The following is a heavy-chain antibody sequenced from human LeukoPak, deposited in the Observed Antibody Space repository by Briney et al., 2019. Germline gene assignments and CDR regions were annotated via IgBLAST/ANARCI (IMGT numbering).Heavy chain of an antibody. CDR1: GYTFTSYW. J-gene: IGHJ5*02. Sequence: GESLQTSFKAPGYTFTSYWIGWVRQLPGKGLEWMGTFFPGDSYTRYSPYVQGQVHFSAHKSNSTAYLQWRSVKASDTAMYYCARLIMGSSDWYWFDPWGQGTLVTVSS. V-gene: IGHV5-51*01. D-gene: IGHD6-13*01. CDR2: FFPGDSYT. CDR3: ARLIMGSSDWYWFDP.